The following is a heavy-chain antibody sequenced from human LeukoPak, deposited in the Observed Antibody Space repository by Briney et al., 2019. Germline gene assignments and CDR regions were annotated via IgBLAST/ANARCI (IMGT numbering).Heavy chain of an antibody. CDR3: ARGPYFYYMDV. CDR2: IYISGDT. CDR1: GGSVSSYY. V-gene: IGHV4-4*07. J-gene: IGHJ6*03. Sequence: PSETLSLTCTVSGGSVSSYYWSWIRQSAGRELECIGRIYISGDTNYNPSLQSRVSMSLDTSKNQLSLKLRSVTAADTAVYFCARGPYFYYMDVWGKGTTVTVSS.